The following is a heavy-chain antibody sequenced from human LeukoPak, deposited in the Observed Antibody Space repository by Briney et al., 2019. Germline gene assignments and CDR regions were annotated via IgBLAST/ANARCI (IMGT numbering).Heavy chain of an antibody. D-gene: IGHD4/OR15-4a*01. CDR1: GGSISPYY. J-gene: IGHJ3*02. Sequence: SETLSLTCTVSGGSISPYYWSWIRQPPGKGLERIGYIFYTGNTNYIPSLKSRVTISVDTSNNQFSLRLSSVTAADTAVYYCARRPSNLVAFDIWGQGTVVTVSS. CDR2: IFYTGNT. CDR3: ARRPSNLVAFDI. V-gene: IGHV4-59*08.